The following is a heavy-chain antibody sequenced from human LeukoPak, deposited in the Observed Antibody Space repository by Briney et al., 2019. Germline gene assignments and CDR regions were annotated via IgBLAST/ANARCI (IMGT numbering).Heavy chain of an antibody. J-gene: IGHJ4*02. D-gene: IGHD1-26*01. CDR3: AREGGSYYGRRYFDY. CDR2: ISSNGSTI. CDR1: GFTFSSYE. V-gene: IGHV3-48*03. Sequence: PGGSLRLSCAASGFTFSSYEMNWVRQAPGKGLEWVSYISSNGSTIYYADSVKGRFTISRDNAKNSLYLQMNSLRAEDTAVYYCAREGGSYYGRRYFDYWGQGTLVTVSS.